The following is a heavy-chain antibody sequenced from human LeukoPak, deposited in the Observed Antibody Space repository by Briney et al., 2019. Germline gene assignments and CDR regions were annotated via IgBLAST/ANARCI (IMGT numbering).Heavy chain of an antibody. CDR1: GYTFTGYY. Sequence: GASVKVSCKASGYTFTGYYMHWVRQAPGQGLEWMGRINPNTGGAEYAPKFQGWVTMTRDTSISTAYVEVNRLISDDTAVYYCARDLTSTSNWEFDYWGQGTLVIVSS. CDR2: INPNTGGA. V-gene: IGHV1-2*04. J-gene: IGHJ4*02. D-gene: IGHD1-26*01. CDR3: ARDLTSTSNWEFDY.